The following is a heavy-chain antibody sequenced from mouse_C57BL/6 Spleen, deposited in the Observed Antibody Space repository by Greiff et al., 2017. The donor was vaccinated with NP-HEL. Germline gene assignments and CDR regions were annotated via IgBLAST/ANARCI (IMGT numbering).Heavy chain of an antibody. J-gene: IGHJ1*03. CDR1: GFNIKNTY. CDR3: ARGDYDYDGDWYFDV. V-gene: IGHV14-3*01. D-gene: IGHD2-4*01. Sequence: VQLQQSVAELVRPGASVKLSCTASGFNIKNTYMHWVKQRPEQGLAWIGRIDPANGNTKYAPKFQGKATITADTSSNTAYLQLSSLTSEDTAIYYCARGDYDYDGDWYFDVWGTGTTVTVSS. CDR2: IDPANGNT.